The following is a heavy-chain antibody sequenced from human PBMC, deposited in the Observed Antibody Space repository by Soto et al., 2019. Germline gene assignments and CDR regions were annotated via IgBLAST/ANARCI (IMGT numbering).Heavy chain of an antibody. CDR3: ARSTCSGGSCYFSVTKYYFDY. CDR2: NIPILGIA. D-gene: IGHD2-15*01. CDR1: VRTLSVDP. Sequence: GVSVKVCCKSAVRTLSVDPIGCGRQTHGQGLEWMGRNIPILGIANYAQKFQGRVTITADKSTSTAYMELSSLRSEDTAVYYCARSTCSGGSCYFSVTKYYFDYWGQGTLVTVSS. V-gene: IGHV1-69*02. J-gene: IGHJ4*02.